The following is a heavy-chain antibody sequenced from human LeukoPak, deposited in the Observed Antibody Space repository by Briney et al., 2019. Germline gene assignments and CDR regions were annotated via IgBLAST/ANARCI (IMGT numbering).Heavy chain of an antibody. J-gene: IGHJ4*02. Sequence: ASVNVSCKLSGYTPTSYYMHWVRQAPRQGLEWMGIINPSGGSTSYAQKFQGRVTMIRDTSTSTVYMELNSLRSEDTAVYYCARMYRPYYFDYWGQGTLVTVSS. CDR2: INPSGGST. CDR1: GYTPTSYY. V-gene: IGHV1-46*01. D-gene: IGHD1-1*01. CDR3: ARMYRPYYFDY.